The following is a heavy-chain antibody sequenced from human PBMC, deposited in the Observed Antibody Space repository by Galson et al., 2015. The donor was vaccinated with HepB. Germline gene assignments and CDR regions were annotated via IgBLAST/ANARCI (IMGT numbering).Heavy chain of an antibody. CDR1: GFTFSSYG. J-gene: IGHJ6*02. CDR3: ASYRAAAGTVYYYGMDV. D-gene: IGHD6-13*01. CDR2: IRYDGSNK. V-gene: IGHV3-30*02. Sequence: SLRLSCAASGFTFSSYGMHWVRQAPGKGLEWVAFIRYDGSNKYYADSVKGRFTISRDNSKNTLYLQMNSLRAEDTAVYYCASYRAAAGTVYYYGMDVWGQGTTVTVSS.